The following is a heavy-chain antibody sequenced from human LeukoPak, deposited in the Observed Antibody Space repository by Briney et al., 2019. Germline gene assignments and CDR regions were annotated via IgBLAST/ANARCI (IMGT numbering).Heavy chain of an antibody. Sequence: GGSLRLSCAASGFTFSSHSMNWVRQAPGKGLEWVANINQDGSEKYYVDSVKGRFTTSRDNAKNSLYLQMNSLRAEDTAVYYCARGRSSDYWGQGTLVTVSS. D-gene: IGHD6-13*01. J-gene: IGHJ4*02. V-gene: IGHV3-7*01. CDR2: INQDGSEK. CDR3: ARGRSSDY. CDR1: GFTFSSHS.